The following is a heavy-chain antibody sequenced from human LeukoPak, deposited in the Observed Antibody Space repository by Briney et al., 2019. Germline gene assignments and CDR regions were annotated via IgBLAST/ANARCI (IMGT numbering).Heavy chain of an antibody. J-gene: IGHJ6*03. D-gene: IGHD4-11*01. CDR3: ARAPSSNYAPLVGVLYYYYYMDV. CDR2: ISSSTGTI. CDR1: GFTFSTYS. V-gene: IGHV3-48*04. Sequence: QSGGSLRLSCAASGFTFSTYSMNWVRQAPGKGLEWVSYISSSTGTIYYADSVKGRFTISRDNAKNSLYLQMNSLRAEDTAVYYCARAPSSNYAPLVGVLYYYYYMDVWGKGTTVTVSS.